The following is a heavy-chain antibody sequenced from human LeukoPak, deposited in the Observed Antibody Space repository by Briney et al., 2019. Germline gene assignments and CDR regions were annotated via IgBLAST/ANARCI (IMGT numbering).Heavy chain of an antibody. CDR2: ISGRDGSS. CDR3: AKRSAESSGYFDY. J-gene: IGHJ4*02. D-gene: IGHD6-19*01. V-gene: IGHV3-23*01. Sequence: GGSLRLSCAASGFTFSSYAMSWVRQAPGKGLQWVSTISGRDGSSYYADPAEGRFTISRDNSKNTLYLQMNSLRAEDTAVYYCAKRSAESSGYFDYWGQGTLVTVSS. CDR1: GFTFSSYA.